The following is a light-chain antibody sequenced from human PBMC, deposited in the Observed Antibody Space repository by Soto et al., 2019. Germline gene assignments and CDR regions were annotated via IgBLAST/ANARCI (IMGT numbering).Light chain of an antibody. CDR1: QSISNY. V-gene: IGKV1-39*01. Sequence: DIQMTQSPSSLSASVGDRVSITCRASQSISNYLNWYQQKRGKAPKLLMYGAFSLQSGVPSRFRGSTSGTDFTLTISSLQPEDFATYYCQQSYSIPYTFGQGTKVDIK. CDR3: QQSYSIPYT. CDR2: GAF. J-gene: IGKJ2*01.